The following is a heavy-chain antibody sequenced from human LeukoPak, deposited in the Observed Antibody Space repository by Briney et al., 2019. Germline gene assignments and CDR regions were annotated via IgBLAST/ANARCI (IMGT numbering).Heavy chain of an antibody. J-gene: IGHJ4*02. CDR1: GGSISSYY. Sequence: KASETLSLTCTVSGGSISSYYWSWIRQPPGKGLEWIGYIYYSGSTNYNPSLKSRVTISVDTSKNQFSLKLSSVTAADTAVYYCARVVYYDFWSGYYPPKYYFDYWGQGTLVTVSS. CDR3: ARVVYYDFWSGYYPPKYYFDY. V-gene: IGHV4-59*01. D-gene: IGHD3-3*01. CDR2: IYYSGST.